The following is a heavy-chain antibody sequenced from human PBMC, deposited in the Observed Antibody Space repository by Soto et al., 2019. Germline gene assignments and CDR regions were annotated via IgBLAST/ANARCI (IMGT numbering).Heavy chain of an antibody. Sequence: PGGSLRLSCAASGFTFNRYAMNWVRQAPGKGLQWVSGISGSGGSTYYADSVKGRFTISRDNSKNTLHLQMNSLRAEDTAVFYCAKDRSSGYYPDVFDIWGQGTMVTVSS. D-gene: IGHD3-22*01. CDR3: AKDRSSGYYPDVFDI. J-gene: IGHJ3*02. CDR1: GFTFNRYA. V-gene: IGHV3-23*01. CDR2: ISGSGGST.